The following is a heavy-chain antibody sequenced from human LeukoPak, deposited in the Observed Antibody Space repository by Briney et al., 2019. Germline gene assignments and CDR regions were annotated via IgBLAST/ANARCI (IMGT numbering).Heavy chain of an antibody. Sequence: GASVTVSCKASGGTFSSYAISWVRQAPGQGLAWMGGIIPIFGTANYAQKFQGRVTITTDESTSTAYMELSSLRSEDTAVYYCVRVNLAVAGDKYYFDYWGQGTLVTVSP. J-gene: IGHJ4*02. CDR3: VRVNLAVAGDKYYFDY. D-gene: IGHD6-19*01. CDR1: GGTFSSYA. CDR2: IIPIFGTA. V-gene: IGHV1-69*05.